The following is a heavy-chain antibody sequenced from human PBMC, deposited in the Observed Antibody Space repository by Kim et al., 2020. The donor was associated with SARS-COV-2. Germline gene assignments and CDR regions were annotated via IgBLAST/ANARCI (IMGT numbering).Heavy chain of an antibody. J-gene: IGHJ4*02. D-gene: IGHD3-22*01. V-gene: IGHV4-4*02. Sequence: TDNPSLKSRGTISVDKSKNQFSRKLSSVTAADTAVYYCARRGMGYDSSGLWGQGTLVTVSS. CDR3: ARRGMGYDSSGL.